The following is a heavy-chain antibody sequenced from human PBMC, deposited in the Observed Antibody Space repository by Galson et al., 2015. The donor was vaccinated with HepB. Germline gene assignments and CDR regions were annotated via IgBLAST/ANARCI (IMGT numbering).Heavy chain of an antibody. Sequence: SLRLSCAASGFTFSSYSMNWVRQAPGKGLEWVSYISSSSSTMYYADSVKGRFTISRDNAKNSLYLQMNSLRAEDTAVYYCARGVKELSSCMFYWGQGTLVTVSS. CDR3: ARGVKELSSCMFY. V-gene: IGHV3-48*01. J-gene: IGHJ4*02. D-gene: IGHD2-2*01. CDR2: ISSSSSTM. CDR1: GFTFSSYS.